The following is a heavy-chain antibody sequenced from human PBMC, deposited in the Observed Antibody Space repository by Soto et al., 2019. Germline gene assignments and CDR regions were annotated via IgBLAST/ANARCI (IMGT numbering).Heavy chain of an antibody. CDR3: ARGEQYSGRIFDY. CDR1: GDSVSSNSAA. D-gene: IGHD1-26*01. J-gene: IGHJ4*02. V-gene: IGHV6-1*01. Sequence: QVQLQQSGPGLVKPSQTLSVTCGISGDSVSSNSAAWNWLRQSPSRGLEWLGRTYYRSKLYNDYAVSVESRITINPDTSKNHFSLQLNFVTPEDTAVYFCARGEQYSGRIFDYWGQGTLVTVSS. CDR2: TYYRSKLYN.